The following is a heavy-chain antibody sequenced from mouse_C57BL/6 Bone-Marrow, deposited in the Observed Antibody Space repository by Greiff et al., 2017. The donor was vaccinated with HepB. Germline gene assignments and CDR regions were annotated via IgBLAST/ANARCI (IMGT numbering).Heavy chain of an antibody. D-gene: IGHD1-1*01. CDR1: GFNIKDDY. CDR2: IDPENGDT. V-gene: IGHV14-4*01. J-gene: IGHJ1*03. CDR3: TTDYYYGSSYWYFDV. Sequence: VQLKQSGAELVRPGASVKLSCTASGFNIKDDYMHWVKQRPEQGLEWIGWIDPENGDTEYASKFQGKATITADTSSNTAYLQLSSLTSEDTAVYYCTTDYYYGSSYWYFDVWGTGTTVTVSS.